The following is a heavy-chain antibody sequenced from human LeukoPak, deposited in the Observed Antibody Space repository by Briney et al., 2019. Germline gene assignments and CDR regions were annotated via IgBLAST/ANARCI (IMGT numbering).Heavy chain of an antibody. D-gene: IGHD3-22*01. CDR1: GFTFSSYA. CDR2: ISSNGGST. CDR3: ARALPPGYYDGSSLNNWFDP. J-gene: IGHJ5*02. V-gene: IGHV3-64*01. Sequence: GGSLRLSCAASGFTFSSYAMHWVRQAPGKGLGYVSAISSNGGSTYYANSVEGRFTISRDNSKNTLYLQMGSLRAEDMAVYYCARALPPGYYDGSSLNNWFDPWGQGTLVTVSS.